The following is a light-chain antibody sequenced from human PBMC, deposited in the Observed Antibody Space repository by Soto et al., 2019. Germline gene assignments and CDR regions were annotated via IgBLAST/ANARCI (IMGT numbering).Light chain of an antibody. CDR2: SNN. CDR3: AAWDDSLMKV. CDR1: SSNIGSHT. V-gene: IGLV1-44*01. Sequence: QSVLTQPASASGTPGQRVTISCSGSSSNIGSHTVNWYQQLPGTAPKLLIYSNNQRPSGVPDRFSGSKSGTSASLAISGLQSEDEADYYCAAWDDSLMKVFGGGTKLTVL. J-gene: IGLJ3*02.